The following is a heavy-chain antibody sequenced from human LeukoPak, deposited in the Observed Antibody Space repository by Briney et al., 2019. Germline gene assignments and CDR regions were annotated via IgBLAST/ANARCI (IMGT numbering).Heavy chain of an antibody. J-gene: IGHJ4*02. Sequence: ASVKVSCKASGYTFTSYGISWVRQAPGQGLEWMAWISGYNGNTNYAQKLQGRVTMTTDKSTSTAYMELMSLRSDDTAVYYCARGGLYGGSPDYWGQGTLVIVSS. CDR1: GYTFTSYG. CDR2: ISGYNGNT. V-gene: IGHV1-18*01. D-gene: IGHD1-26*01. CDR3: ARGGLYGGSPDY.